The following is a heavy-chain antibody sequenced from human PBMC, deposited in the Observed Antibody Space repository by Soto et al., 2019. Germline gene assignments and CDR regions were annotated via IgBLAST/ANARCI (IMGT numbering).Heavy chain of an antibody. J-gene: IGHJ6*03. D-gene: IGHD6-19*01. Sequence: GGSLRLSCAASGFTFSSYAMSWVRQAPGKGLEWVSAISGSGGSTYYADSVKGRFTISRDNSKNTLYLQMNSLRAEDTAVYYCAKDLRQQWLNPYYYYYYYMDVWGKGTTVTVSS. V-gene: IGHV3-23*01. CDR1: GFTFSSYA. CDR3: AKDLRQQWLNPYYYYYYYMDV. CDR2: ISGSGGST.